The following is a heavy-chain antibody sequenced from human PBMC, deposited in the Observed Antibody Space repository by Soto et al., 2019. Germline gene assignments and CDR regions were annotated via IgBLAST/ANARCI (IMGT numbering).Heavy chain of an antibody. CDR1: GYTFSTYG. Sequence: QVQLVQSGAEVKKPGASVKVSCKASGYTFSTYGFSWVRQAPGQGLEWMGWIGADNGDTNYAQNFQGRVTMTTDTSTTTSYMEWRRLTSDDTAVYFCARDWKGAEGFDPWGQGTLVTVSS. V-gene: IGHV1-18*01. CDR2: IGADNGDT. D-gene: IGHD1-1*01. CDR3: ARDWKGAEGFDP. J-gene: IGHJ5*02.